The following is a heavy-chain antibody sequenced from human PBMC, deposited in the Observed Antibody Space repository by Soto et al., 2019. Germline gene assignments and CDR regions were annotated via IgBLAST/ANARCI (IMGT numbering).Heavy chain of an antibody. CDR3: ARKGSAGYGDY. Sequence: QVQLVQSGAEVKKLGASVKVSCKASGYTFRTYDINWVRQATGQGLEWMGWMNPNSGNTGYAQKFQGRVTMTGDTYISTVYMELSSLRSDDTAVYYCARKGSAGYGDYWGQGTLVTVSS. CDR2: MNPNSGNT. V-gene: IGHV1-8*01. D-gene: IGHD3-9*01. CDR1: GYTFRTYD. J-gene: IGHJ4*02.